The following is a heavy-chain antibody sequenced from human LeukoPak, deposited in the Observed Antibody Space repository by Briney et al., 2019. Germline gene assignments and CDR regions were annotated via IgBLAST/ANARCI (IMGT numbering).Heavy chain of an antibody. Sequence: SVKVSCKASGYTFTSYDINWVRQAPGQGLEWMGGIIPIFGTANYAQKFQGRVTITADESTSTAYMELSSLRSEDTAVYYCASGEDCSGGSCYKDAFDIWGQGTMVTVSS. J-gene: IGHJ3*02. V-gene: IGHV1-69*13. CDR1: GYTFTSYD. CDR3: ASGEDCSGGSCYKDAFDI. D-gene: IGHD2-15*01. CDR2: IIPIFGTA.